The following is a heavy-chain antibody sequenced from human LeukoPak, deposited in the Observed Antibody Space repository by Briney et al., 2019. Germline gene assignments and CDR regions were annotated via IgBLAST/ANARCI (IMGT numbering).Heavy chain of an antibody. Sequence: PSETLSLTCAVYGGSFSGYYWSWIRQPPGKGLEWIGEINHSGSTNYNPSLKSRVTISVDTSKNQFSLKLSSVTAADTAVYYCARSNYDFWSGYSGKSTLDYWGQGTLVTVSS. CDR3: ARSNYDFWSGYSGKSTLDY. CDR2: INHSGST. D-gene: IGHD3-3*01. J-gene: IGHJ4*02. V-gene: IGHV4-34*01. CDR1: GGSFSGYY.